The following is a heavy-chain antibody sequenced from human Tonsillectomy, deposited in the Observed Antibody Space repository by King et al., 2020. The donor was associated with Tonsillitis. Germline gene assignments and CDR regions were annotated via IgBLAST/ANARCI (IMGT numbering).Heavy chain of an antibody. V-gene: IGHV1-8*02. Sequence: QLVQSGAEVKKPGASVKVSCKASGYTFTSYDINWVRQATGQGLEWMGWMNPNSGNTGYAQKFQGRVTMTRNTSISTAYMELSSLRSEETAVYYCARGLRSRCSGGSCYYFDYWGQGTLVTVSS. D-gene: IGHD2-15*01. J-gene: IGHJ4*02. CDR1: GYTFTSYD. CDR2: MNPNSGNT. CDR3: ARGLRSRCSGGSCYYFDY.